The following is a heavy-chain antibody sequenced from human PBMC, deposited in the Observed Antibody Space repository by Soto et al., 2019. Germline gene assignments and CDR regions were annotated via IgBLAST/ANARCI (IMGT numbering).Heavy chain of an antibody. J-gene: IGHJ5*02. Sequence: XGSLSLPCTVCGGCISSYYGSWIRQPPGKGLEWIGYIYYSGSTNYNPSLKSRVTISVDTSKNQFSLKLSSVTAADTAVYYCAGGSWFDPWGQRTLVTVSS. CDR3: AGGSWFDP. CDR1: GGCISSYY. D-gene: IGHD3-16*01. V-gene: IGHV4-59*01. CDR2: IYYSGST.